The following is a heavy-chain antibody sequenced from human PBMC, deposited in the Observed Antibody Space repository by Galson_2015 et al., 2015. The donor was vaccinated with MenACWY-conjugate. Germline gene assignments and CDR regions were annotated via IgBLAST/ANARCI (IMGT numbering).Heavy chain of an antibody. Sequence: SLRLSCAASGFTFSSYNMHWVRQAPGKGLEWVAVMSYDGSNKYYAESVKSRFTISRDNSKNTLYLQMYSLRAEDTAVYYCARGRGRPLAHAFDIWGQGTMVTVSS. J-gene: IGHJ3*02. CDR1: GFTFSSYN. D-gene: IGHD6-6*01. V-gene: IGHV3-30*01. CDR2: MSYDGSNK. CDR3: ARGRGRPLAHAFDI.